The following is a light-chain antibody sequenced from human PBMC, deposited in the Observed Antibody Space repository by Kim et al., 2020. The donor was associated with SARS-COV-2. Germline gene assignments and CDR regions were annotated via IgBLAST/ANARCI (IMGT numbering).Light chain of an antibody. J-gene: IGKJ4*01. V-gene: IGKV3-11*01. CDR2: DAS. Sequence: PGEIATLSCRASQSVSTYLAWYQQKPGQAPRLLIYDASNRATGIPDRFSGSGSGTDFTLTISSLESEDFAVYYCQQRSNWPPALTFGGGTKVDIK. CDR3: QQRSNWPPALT. CDR1: QSVSTY.